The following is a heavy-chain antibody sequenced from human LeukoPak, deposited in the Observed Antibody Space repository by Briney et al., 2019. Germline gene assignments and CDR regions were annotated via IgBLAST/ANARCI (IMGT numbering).Heavy chain of an antibody. CDR3: ARVVAARPAAFDI. Sequence: GGCLRLSCAASGFTFSSYWMHWVRQAPGKGLVWVSRINTDGSSTSYADSVKGRFTISRDNAKNSLYLQMNSLRAEDTAVYYCARVVAARPAAFDIWGQGTMVTVSS. D-gene: IGHD6-6*01. CDR1: GFTFSSYW. CDR2: INTDGSST. V-gene: IGHV3-74*01. J-gene: IGHJ3*02.